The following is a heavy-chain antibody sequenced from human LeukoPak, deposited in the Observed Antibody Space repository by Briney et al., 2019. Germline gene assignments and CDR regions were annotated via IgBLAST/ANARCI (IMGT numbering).Heavy chain of an antibody. CDR3: ARDPYSGNYGAYYYYYMDV. V-gene: IGHV4-39*02. J-gene: IGHJ6*03. D-gene: IGHD1-26*01. CDR2: IYYSGNT. Sequence: PSETLSLTCTVSGVSISSSNSYWGWIRQPPGKGLEWIGSIYYSGNTYYNASLKSQVSISIDTSKNQFSLRLTSVTAADTAVYYCARDPYSGNYGAYYYYYMDVWGKGTTVTISS. CDR1: GVSISSSNSY.